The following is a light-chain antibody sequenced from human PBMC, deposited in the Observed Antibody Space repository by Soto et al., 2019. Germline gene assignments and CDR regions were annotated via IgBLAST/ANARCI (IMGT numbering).Light chain of an antibody. CDR1: SSDVGGYNY. J-gene: IGLJ1*01. V-gene: IGLV2-14*01. CDR3: SSYKSSRPYV. Sequence: QSVLTQPASVSGSPGQSITISCTGTSSDVGGYNYVSWYQQLPGKVPKLVIYEVTNRPSGVSSRFSGSKSGNTASLTISGLQDEEEAAYYCSSYKSSRPYVFGTGTKVTVL. CDR2: EVT.